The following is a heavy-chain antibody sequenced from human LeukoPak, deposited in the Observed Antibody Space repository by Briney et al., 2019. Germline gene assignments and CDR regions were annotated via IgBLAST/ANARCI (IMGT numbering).Heavy chain of an antibody. Sequence: GGSLRLSCAASGFTFSSYAMHWVRQAPGKGLEWVAVISYDGSNKYYADSVKGRFTISRDNAKNSLYLQMSSLRVEDTALYYCAKDGKYCSGSTCHSNFWGQGTLVTVSS. D-gene: IGHD2-15*01. CDR3: AKDGKYCSGSTCHSNF. CDR2: ISYDGSNK. J-gene: IGHJ4*02. V-gene: IGHV3-30-3*01. CDR1: GFTFSSYA.